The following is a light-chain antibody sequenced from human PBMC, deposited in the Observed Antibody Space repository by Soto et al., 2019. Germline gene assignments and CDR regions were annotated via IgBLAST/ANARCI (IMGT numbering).Light chain of an antibody. CDR2: EVN. CDR1: SSDVGDHNY. Sequence: QSALTQPASVSGSPGQSITISCTGTSSDVGDHNYVSWYQQYSGKAPKLMIYEVNNRPSGVSNRFSGSKSGNTASLTISGLQAEDEADYYCSSYTTSSTLEVFGTGTKVTVL. CDR3: SSYTTSSTLEV. V-gene: IGLV2-14*01. J-gene: IGLJ1*01.